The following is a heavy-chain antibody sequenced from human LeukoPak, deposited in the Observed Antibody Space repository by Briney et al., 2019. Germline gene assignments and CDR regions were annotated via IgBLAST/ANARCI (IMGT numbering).Heavy chain of an antibody. Sequence: SETLSLTCTVSVDSISSYYWNWIRQPPGKGLEWIGYIYYSGSTNYNPSLKSRVTISVDTSKNQFSLKLSSVTAADTAVYYCARARSSGYSFDYWGQGTLVTVSS. CDR2: IYYSGST. CDR1: VDSISSYY. J-gene: IGHJ4*02. CDR3: ARARSSGYSFDY. V-gene: IGHV4-59*01. D-gene: IGHD3-22*01.